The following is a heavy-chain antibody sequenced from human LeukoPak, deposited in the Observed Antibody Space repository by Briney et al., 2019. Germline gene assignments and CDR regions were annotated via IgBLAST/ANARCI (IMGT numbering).Heavy chain of an antibody. D-gene: IGHD5-12*01. CDR1: GFTFSSYA. J-gene: IGHJ4*02. CDR3: ATLTVATTIDY. Sequence: GGSLRLSCAASGFTFSSYAMSWVRQAPGKGLEWVSAISGSGGSTYYADSAKGRFTISRDNSKNTLYLQMNSLRAEDTAVYYCATLTVATTIDYWGQGTLVTVSS. CDR2: ISGSGGST. V-gene: IGHV3-23*01.